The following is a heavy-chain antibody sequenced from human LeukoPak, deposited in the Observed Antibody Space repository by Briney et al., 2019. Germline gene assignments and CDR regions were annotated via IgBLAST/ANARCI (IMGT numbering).Heavy chain of an antibody. Sequence: GGSLRLSCAASGFTFSHYAMSWVRQAPGKGLEWVSGISATTGSTFYADSVKGRFTISRDNSKNTLYLQMNSLRAEDTAVYYCAKARLVSGYYFDYWGQGTLVTVSS. CDR2: ISATTGST. CDR1: GFTFSHYA. CDR3: AKARLVSGYYFDY. J-gene: IGHJ4*02. D-gene: IGHD6-19*01. V-gene: IGHV3-23*01.